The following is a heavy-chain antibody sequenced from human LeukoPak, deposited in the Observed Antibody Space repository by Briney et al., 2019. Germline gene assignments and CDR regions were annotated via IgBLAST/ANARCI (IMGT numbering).Heavy chain of an antibody. J-gene: IGHJ4*02. CDR2: INHSGST. CDR1: GGSFSGYY. D-gene: IGHD6-19*01. V-gene: IGHV4-34*01. Sequence: SETLSLTCAVYGGSFSGYYWSWTRQPPGKGLEWIGEINHSGSTNYNPSLKSRVTISVDTSKNQFSLKLSSVTAADTAVYYCARGGAFVAVAGTRDFDYWGQGTLVTVSS. CDR3: ARGGAFVAVAGTRDFDY.